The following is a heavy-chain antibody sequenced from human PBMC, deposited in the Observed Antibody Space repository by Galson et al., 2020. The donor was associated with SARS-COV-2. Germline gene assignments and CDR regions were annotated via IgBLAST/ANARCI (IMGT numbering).Heavy chain of an antibody. CDR2: TYYRFKWNN. V-gene: IGHV6-1*01. J-gene: IGHJ4*02. CDR1: GDTVSTDTAA. D-gene: IGHD6-13*01. CDR3: ARSPYSSSGGDYIDY. Sequence: SQTLSLTCDISGDTVSTDTAAWNWIRQSPSRGLEWLGRTYYRFKWNNDYAVPVKGRITIDSDTSKNQFSLQLNSVTPEDTAVYYCARSPYSSSGGDYIDYWGQGTLVTVSS.